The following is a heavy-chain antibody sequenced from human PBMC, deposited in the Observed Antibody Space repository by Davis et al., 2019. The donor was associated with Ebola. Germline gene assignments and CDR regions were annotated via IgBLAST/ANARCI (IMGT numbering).Heavy chain of an antibody. CDR1: GFTFSSYA. J-gene: IGHJ4*02. CDR2: ISYDGSNK. V-gene: IGHV3-30*18. CDR3: AKLLMGQLSHFDY. D-gene: IGHD6-6*01. Sequence: GESLKISCAASGFTFSSYAMHWVRQAPSKGLEWVAVISYDGSNKYYADSVKGRFTISRDNSKNTLYLQMNSLRAEDTAMYYCAKLLMGQLSHFDYWGQGTLVTVSS.